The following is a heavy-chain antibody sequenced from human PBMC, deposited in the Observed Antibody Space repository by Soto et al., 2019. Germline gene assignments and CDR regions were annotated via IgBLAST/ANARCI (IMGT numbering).Heavy chain of an antibody. CDR1: GFTFSSYS. V-gene: IGHV3-21*01. CDR3: ARDVVTLTYYYYGMGV. CDR2: ISSSSSYI. Sequence: EVQLVESGGGLVKPGGSLRLSCAASGFTFSSYSMNWVRQAPGKGLEWVSSISSSSSYIYYADSVKGRFTISRDNAKNSRYLQMNSLRAEDTAVYYCARDVVTLTYYYYGMGVGGQGTTVTVSS. D-gene: IGHD2-15*01. J-gene: IGHJ6*02.